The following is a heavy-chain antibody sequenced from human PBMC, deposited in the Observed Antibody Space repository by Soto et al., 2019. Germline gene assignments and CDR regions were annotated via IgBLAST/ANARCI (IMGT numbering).Heavy chain of an antibody. Sequence: QVQLVESGGGLAKPGGSLRLSCAASGFTFSHYFMTWIRQAPGKGVEWVSHISNSGSTTYYADSVKGRFTISRDNAKDSLSLQMNSLRAEDTAVYYCVREKYCSGGSCYSDYWGQGTLVTVSS. V-gene: IGHV3-11*01. CDR2: ISNSGSTT. CDR1: GFTFSHYF. D-gene: IGHD2-15*01. J-gene: IGHJ4*02. CDR3: VREKYCSGGSCYSDY.